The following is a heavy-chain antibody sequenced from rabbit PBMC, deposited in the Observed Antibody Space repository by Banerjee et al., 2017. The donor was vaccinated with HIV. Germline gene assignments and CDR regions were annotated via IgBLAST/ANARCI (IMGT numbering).Heavy chain of an antibody. J-gene: IGHJ4*01. CDR1: GFSFSSSYY. Sequence: QEQMEESGGDLVKPEGSLTLTCTASGFSFSSSYYMCWVRQAPGKGLEWIGIIYAGKGSIDYANWVNGRFTISSDNAQNTVDLQMNSLTAADTATYFCARGVRGFNLWGPGTLVTVS. D-gene: IGHD3-1*01. CDR2: IYAGKGSI. CDR3: ARGVRGFNL. V-gene: IGHV1S45*01.